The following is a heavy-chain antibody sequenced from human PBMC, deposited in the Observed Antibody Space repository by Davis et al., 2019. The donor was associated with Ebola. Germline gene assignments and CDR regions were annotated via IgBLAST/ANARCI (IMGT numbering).Heavy chain of an antibody. D-gene: IGHD5-18*01. CDR1: GFTFTNYA. V-gene: IGHV3-23*01. CDR2: ISSSGGDT. CDR3: AKEVHGYSYADY. J-gene: IGHJ4*02. Sequence: GESLKISCAASGFTFTNYAVTWVRQAPGKGLEWVSAISSSGGDTYYADSVKGRFTISRDNSRNTLSLQMNALRVEDTAVYYCAKEVHGYSYADYWGQGALVTVSS.